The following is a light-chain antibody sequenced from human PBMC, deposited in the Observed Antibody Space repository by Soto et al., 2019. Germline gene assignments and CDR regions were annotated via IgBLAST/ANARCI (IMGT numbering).Light chain of an antibody. Sequence: QSVLTQPPSASGTPGQRVTISCSGCSSNIGSNTVNWYQQLPGTAPKLLIYSNNQRPSGVPDRFSGSKSGTSASLAISGLQSEDEADYYCAAWDDSLNGPGVVFGGGTKVTVL. V-gene: IGLV1-44*01. CDR2: SNN. CDR3: AAWDDSLNGPGVV. CDR1: SSNIGSNT. J-gene: IGLJ2*01.